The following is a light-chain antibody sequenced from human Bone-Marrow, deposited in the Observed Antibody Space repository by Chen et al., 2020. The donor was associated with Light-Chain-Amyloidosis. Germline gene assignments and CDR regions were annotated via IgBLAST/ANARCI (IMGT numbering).Light chain of an antibody. CDR3: QSADSSGTYEVI. V-gene: IGLV3-25*03. Sequence: YELTQPPSVSVPPGQTARITCSGDDLPTKYAYWYQQKPGQAPVLVIHRDTERPSGISERFPGSSSGTTATLTISGVQAEDEADYHCQSADSSGTYEVIFGGGTKLTVL. J-gene: IGLJ2*01. CDR2: RDT. CDR1: DLPTKY.